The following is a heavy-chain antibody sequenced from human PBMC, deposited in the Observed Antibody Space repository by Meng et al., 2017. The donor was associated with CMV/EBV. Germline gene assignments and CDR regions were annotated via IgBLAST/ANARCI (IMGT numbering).Heavy chain of an antibody. J-gene: IGHJ4*02. Sequence: LSCAASGFTFSRYAMSWVRQAPGKGLEWVSAISGSGGSTYYADSVKGRFTISRDNSKNTLYLQMNSLRAEDTAVYYCAKWSSSGWLDYWGQGTLVTVSS. CDR2: ISGSGGST. D-gene: IGHD6-19*01. CDR3: AKWSSSGWLDY. CDR1: GFTFSRYA. V-gene: IGHV3-23*01.